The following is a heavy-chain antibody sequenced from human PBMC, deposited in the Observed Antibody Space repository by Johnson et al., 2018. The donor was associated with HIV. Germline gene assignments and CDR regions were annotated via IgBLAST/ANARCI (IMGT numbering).Heavy chain of an antibody. J-gene: IGHJ3*02. CDR3: AYSGSYYSAFDI. CDR1: GFTFSSYA. Sequence: VQLVESGGGLVQPGGSLRLSCAASGFTFSSYAMHWVRQAPGKGLEWVANIKQDGSEKYYVDSVKGRFTISRDNAKNSLFLQMNSLRAEDTAVYYCAYSGSYYSAFDIWGQGTMVTVSS. D-gene: IGHD1-26*01. CDR2: IKQDGSEK. V-gene: IGHV3-7*02.